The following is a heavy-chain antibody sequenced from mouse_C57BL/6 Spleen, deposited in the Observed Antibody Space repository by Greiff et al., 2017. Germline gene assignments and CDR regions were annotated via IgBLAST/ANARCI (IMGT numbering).Heavy chain of an antibody. J-gene: IGHJ2*01. V-gene: IGHV1-80*01. CDR3: ARDDYYGSYFGY. Sequence: VQLQQSGAELVKPGASVKISCKASGYAFSSYWMNWVKQRPGKGLEWIGQIYPGDGDTNYNGKFKGKATLTADKSSSTAYMQLSSLTSEDSAVYFCARDDYYGSYFGYWGQGTTLTVSS. CDR1: GYAFSSYW. CDR2: IYPGDGDT. D-gene: IGHD1-1*01.